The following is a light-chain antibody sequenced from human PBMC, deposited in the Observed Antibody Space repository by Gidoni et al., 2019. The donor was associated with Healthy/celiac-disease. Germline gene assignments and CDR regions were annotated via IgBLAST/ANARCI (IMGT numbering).Light chain of an antibody. Sequence: IVLTQSPGTLSLSPGERATLSCRASQSVSSCYLAWYQQKPGQAPRLLIYGASSRATGIPDRFSGSGSGTDFTLTISRLEPEDFAVYYCQQYGSSPPKYTFGQGTKLEIK. CDR3: QQYGSSPPKYT. J-gene: IGKJ2*01. CDR2: GAS. V-gene: IGKV3-20*01. CDR1: QSVSSCY.